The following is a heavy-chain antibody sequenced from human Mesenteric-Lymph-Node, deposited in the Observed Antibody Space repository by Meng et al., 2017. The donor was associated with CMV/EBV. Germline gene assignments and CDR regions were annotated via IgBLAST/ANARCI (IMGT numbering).Heavy chain of an antibody. J-gene: IGHJ5*02. CDR2: TIPILGIA. Sequence: QVKLVQSRAEETKPGSAVNVSCKSSGGTFISYTISWVRQAPGQGLEWMGRTIPILGIANYAQKFQGRVTITADKSTSTAYMELSSLRSEDTAVYYCAGGIAAAGSRWFDPWGQGTLVTVSS. D-gene: IGHD6-13*01. CDR1: GGTFISYT. CDR3: AGGIAAAGSRWFDP. V-gene: IGHV1-69*02.